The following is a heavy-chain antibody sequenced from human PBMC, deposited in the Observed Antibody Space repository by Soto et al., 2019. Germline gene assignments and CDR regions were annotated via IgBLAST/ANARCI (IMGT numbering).Heavy chain of an antibody. CDR3: ARTRAPGRSYSGMDV. D-gene: IGHD2-15*01. Sequence: GESLKISCLGSGYSFKSYWIGWVRQMPGKGLEWMGIIYPGDSDTRYSPSFQGQVTISADKSISTAYLQWSSLKASDTAMYYCARTRAPGRSYSGMDVWGQGTTVTVSS. CDR1: GYSFKSYW. CDR2: IYPGDSDT. V-gene: IGHV5-51*01. J-gene: IGHJ6*02.